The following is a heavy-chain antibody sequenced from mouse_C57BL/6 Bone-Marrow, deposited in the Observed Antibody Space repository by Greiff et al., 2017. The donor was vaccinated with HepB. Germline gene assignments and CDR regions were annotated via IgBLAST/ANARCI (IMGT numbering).Heavy chain of an antibody. Sequence: VQLQQSGPVLVKPGASVKMSCKASGYTFTDYYMNWVKQSHGKSLEWIGVINPYNGGTSYNQKFKGKATLTVDKSSSTAYMELNSLTSEDSAVYYCARGDYSNYPFDYWGQGTTLTVSS. D-gene: IGHD2-5*01. J-gene: IGHJ2*01. CDR2: INPYNGGT. V-gene: IGHV1-19*01. CDR1: GYTFTDYY. CDR3: ARGDYSNYPFDY.